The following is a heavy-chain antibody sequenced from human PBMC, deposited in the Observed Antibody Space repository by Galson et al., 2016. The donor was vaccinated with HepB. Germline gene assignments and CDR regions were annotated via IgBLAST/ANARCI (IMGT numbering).Heavy chain of an antibody. CDR1: GFTFSSSD. J-gene: IGHJ3*02. V-gene: IGHV3-13*01. D-gene: IGHD2-2*01. Sequence: SLRLSCAASGFTFSSSDMHWVRQATGKGLEWVSTIGTASDTAYVGSVRGRFTISSENAKNSLYLQMNSLRAGDTAVYYCARSSLTRPHAFDIWGRGTLVTVSS. CDR3: ARSSLTRPHAFDI. CDR2: IGTASDT.